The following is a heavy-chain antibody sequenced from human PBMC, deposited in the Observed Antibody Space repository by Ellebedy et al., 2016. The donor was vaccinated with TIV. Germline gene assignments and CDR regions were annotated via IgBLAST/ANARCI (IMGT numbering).Heavy chain of an antibody. CDR3: AKDLTYTSGEIDP. J-gene: IGHJ5*02. D-gene: IGHD2-2*02. Sequence: PGGSLRLSCVASGFIFGNYDMNWVRQAPGQGLEWVSSISGSGGIVYYGDSVKGRFTISRDNAKNSLYVQMNSLRAEDTAVYYCAKDLTYTSGEIDPWGQGTLVTVSS. V-gene: IGHV3-48*03. CDR2: ISGSGGIV. CDR1: GFIFGNYD.